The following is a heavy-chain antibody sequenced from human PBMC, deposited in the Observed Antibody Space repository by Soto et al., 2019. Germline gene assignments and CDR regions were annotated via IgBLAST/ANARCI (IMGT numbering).Heavy chain of an antibody. CDR2: IYHSGST. D-gene: IGHD2-8*01. Sequence: SETLSLTCAVSGGSISSGGYSWSWIRQPPGKGLEWIGYIYHSGSTYYNPSLKSRVTISVDRSKNQFSLKLSSVTAADTAVYYCARGVVLIGGRTDAFDIWGQGTMVTVSS. CDR1: GGSISSGGYS. J-gene: IGHJ3*02. CDR3: ARGVVLIGGRTDAFDI. V-gene: IGHV4-30-2*01.